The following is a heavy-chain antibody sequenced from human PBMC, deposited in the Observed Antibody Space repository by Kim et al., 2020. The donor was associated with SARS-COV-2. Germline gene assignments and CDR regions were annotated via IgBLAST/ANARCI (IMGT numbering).Heavy chain of an antibody. J-gene: IGHJ4*02. CDR3: NTYFYDSSGYYYSRSFDY. D-gene: IGHD3-22*01. CDR1: GFTFGDYA. Sequence: GGSLRLSCTASGFTFGDYAMSWSRQAPGRGLEWVGFIRSKAYGETTGYAASVKGRFTISRDDSKSIAYLQMNSLKTEDTAVYYCNTYFYDSSGYYYSRSFDYWGQGTLVTVSS. CDR2: IRSKAYGETT. V-gene: IGHV3-49*03.